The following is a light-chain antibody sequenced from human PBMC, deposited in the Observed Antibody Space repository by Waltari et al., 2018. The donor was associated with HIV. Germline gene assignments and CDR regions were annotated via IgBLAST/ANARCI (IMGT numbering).Light chain of an antibody. CDR3: CSYTTRDTWV. CDR1: SSDVGPYNL. CDR2: EVT. J-gene: IGLJ3*02. V-gene: IGLV2-14*01. Sequence: QSALTQPASVSGSPGQSITISCAGTSSDVGPYNLVSWYQQHPGKAPQLIVFEVTNRPAGLSSRFSTSKSDNTASLTISVLQAEDVADYYCCSYTTRDTWVFGGGTTLTVL.